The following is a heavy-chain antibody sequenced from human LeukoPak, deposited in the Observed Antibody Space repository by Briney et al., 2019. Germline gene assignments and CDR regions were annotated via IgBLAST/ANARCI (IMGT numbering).Heavy chain of an antibody. D-gene: IGHD3-10*01. CDR2: FDPEDGEI. CDR3: ARASDQDTMVRGVIGY. V-gene: IGHV1-24*01. J-gene: IGHJ4*02. Sequence: ASVKVSCKVSGYTLTELSMHWVRQAPGKGLEWMGGFDPEDGEIIYAQKFQGRVTMTEDTSTDTAYMELSSLRSEDTAVYYCARASDQDTMVRGVIGYWGQGTLVTVSS. CDR1: GYTLTELS.